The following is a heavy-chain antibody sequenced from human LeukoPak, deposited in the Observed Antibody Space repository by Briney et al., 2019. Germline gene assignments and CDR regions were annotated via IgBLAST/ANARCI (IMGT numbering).Heavy chain of an antibody. CDR2: IKQDGSEK. CDR3: ARGAGRGYSYDYYYYYYMDV. Sequence: GGSLRLSCAASGFTFSSYWMSWVRQAPGKGLEWVANIKQDGSEKYYVDSVKGRFTISRDNAKNSLYLQMNSLRAEDTAVYYCARGAGRGYSYDYYYYYYMDVWGKGTTVTVSS. CDR1: GFTFSSYW. D-gene: IGHD5-18*01. J-gene: IGHJ6*03. V-gene: IGHV3-7*01.